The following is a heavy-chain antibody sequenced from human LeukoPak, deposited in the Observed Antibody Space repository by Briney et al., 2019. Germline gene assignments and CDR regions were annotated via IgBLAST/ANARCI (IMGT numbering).Heavy chain of an antibody. CDR3: AGEQYYYDSSGYPKYFDY. Sequence: SVKVSCKASGGTFSSYAISWVRQAPGHGLEWMGRIIPIFGTANYAQKFQGRVTITTDESTSTAYMELSSLRSEDTAVYYCAGEQYYYDSSGYPKYFDYWGQGTLVTVSS. J-gene: IGHJ4*02. V-gene: IGHV1-69*05. CDR2: IIPIFGTA. D-gene: IGHD3-22*01. CDR1: GGTFSSYA.